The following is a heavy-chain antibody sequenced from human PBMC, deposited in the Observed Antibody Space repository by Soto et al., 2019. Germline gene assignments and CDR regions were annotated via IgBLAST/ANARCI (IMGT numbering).Heavy chain of an antibody. CDR3: AREQFLEWLSVYYFYY. J-gene: IGHJ4*02. CDR1: GFTVSSNY. Sequence: EVQLEESGGGLVQPGGSLRLSCAASGFTVSSNYMSWVRQAPGKGLEWVSVIYSGGSTYYADSVKGRFTISRDNSKNTLYLQMNSLRAEDTAVYYCAREQFLEWLSVYYFYYWGQGNLVTVSS. D-gene: IGHD3-3*01. V-gene: IGHV3-66*01. CDR2: IYSGGST.